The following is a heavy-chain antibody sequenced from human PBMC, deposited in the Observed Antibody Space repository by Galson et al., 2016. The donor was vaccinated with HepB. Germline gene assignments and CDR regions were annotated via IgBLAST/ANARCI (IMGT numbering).Heavy chain of an antibody. CDR1: GFSVSNNY. D-gene: IGHD7-27*01. CDR3: ARASGPFDM. CDR2: IWSDGSNK. V-gene: IGHV3-33*08. Sequence: SLRLSCAASGFSVSNNYMSWVRQAPGKGLEWVAVIWSDGSNKFYSDSVKGRFTISRDNSENTLYLQMNRLRAEDTALYYCARASGPFDMWSQGTMVTVSS. J-gene: IGHJ3*02.